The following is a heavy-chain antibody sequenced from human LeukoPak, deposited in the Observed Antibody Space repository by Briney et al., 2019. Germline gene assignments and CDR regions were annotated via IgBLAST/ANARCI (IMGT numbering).Heavy chain of an antibody. V-gene: IGHV5-51*01. J-gene: IGHJ4*02. D-gene: IGHD5-24*01. CDR2: IYPGDSDT. CDR1: GYTFTSYW. CDR3: ARQRDGYNLDY. Sequence: GESLKISCKASGYTFTSYWIGWVRQMPGKGLEWMGIIYPGDSDTRYSPSFEGQVTISADKSISTAYLQWSSLKASDTAMYYCARQRDGYNLDYWGQGTLVTVSS.